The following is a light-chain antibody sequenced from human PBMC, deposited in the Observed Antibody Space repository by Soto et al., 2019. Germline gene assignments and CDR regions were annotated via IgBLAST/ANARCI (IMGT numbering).Light chain of an antibody. CDR3: QQRSNWPLT. J-gene: IGKJ4*01. V-gene: IGKV3-11*01. Sequence: EIVLTQSPATLSLSPGERATLSCWASQSVSSYLAWYQQKPGQAPRLLIYDASNRATGIPARFSGSGSGTDFTLTISSLEPEDFAVHYCQQRSNWPLTFGGGTKVEIK. CDR2: DAS. CDR1: QSVSSY.